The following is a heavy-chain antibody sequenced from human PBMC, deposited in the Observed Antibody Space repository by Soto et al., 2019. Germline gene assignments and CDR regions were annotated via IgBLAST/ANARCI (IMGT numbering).Heavy chain of an antibody. D-gene: IGHD6-19*01. CDR1: GYSLSSGSY. J-gene: IGHJ4*01. Sequence: KPSETLSLTCIVSGYSLSSGSYWAWIRQPPGKGPEWIASIYHGGTTFYNPSLKSRITISVDTSNNQFSLKLTSVTAADTAVYYCARVHVMVVAGSTFDYWGHGTLVTISS. V-gene: IGHV4-38-2*02. CDR2: IYHGGTT. CDR3: ARVHVMVVAGSTFDY.